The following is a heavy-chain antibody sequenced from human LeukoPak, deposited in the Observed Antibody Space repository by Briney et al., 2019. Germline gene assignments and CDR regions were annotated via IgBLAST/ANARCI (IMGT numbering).Heavy chain of an antibody. Sequence: GGSLRLSCAASGFTFSSYAMSWVRQAPGKGLEWVSAISGSGGSTYYADSVKGRFTISRDNSKNALYLQMNSLRAEDTAVYYCAKSLLVVVPAALDYWGRGTLVTVSS. CDR3: AKSLLVVVPAALDY. J-gene: IGHJ4*02. CDR1: GFTFSSYA. CDR2: ISGSGGST. D-gene: IGHD2-2*01. V-gene: IGHV3-23*01.